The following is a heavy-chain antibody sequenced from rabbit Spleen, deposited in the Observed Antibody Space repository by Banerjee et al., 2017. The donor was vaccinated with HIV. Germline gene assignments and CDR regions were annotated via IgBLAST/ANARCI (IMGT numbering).Heavy chain of an antibody. CDR2: INAATAKP. Sequence: QEQLVESGGGLVQPEGSLTLTCKASGFSFSSGYDMCWVRQAPGKGLEWIACINAATAKPVYATWAKGRFTISRTSSTTVTLRMTSLTAADTATYFCARDLVGVIGWNFYLWGPGTLVTVS. J-gene: IGHJ4*01. CDR3: ARDLVGVIGWNFYL. D-gene: IGHD1-1*01. CDR1: GFSFSSGYD. V-gene: IGHV1S45*01.